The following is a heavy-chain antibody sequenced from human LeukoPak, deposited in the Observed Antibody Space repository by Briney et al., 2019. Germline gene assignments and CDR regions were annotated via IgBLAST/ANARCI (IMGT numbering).Heavy chain of an antibody. CDR1: GGSFSGYY. CDR3: ARARPTDNYDYVWGSSMYYFDY. D-gene: IGHD3-16*01. Sequence: PSETLSLTCAVYGGSFSGYYWSWIRQPPGKGLEWIGEINQSGRTIYNPSLKSRVTISIDTSKNQFSLNLSSVTAADTAVYYCARARPTDNYDYVWGSSMYYFDYWGQGTLVTVSS. J-gene: IGHJ4*02. V-gene: IGHV4-34*01. CDR2: INQSGRT.